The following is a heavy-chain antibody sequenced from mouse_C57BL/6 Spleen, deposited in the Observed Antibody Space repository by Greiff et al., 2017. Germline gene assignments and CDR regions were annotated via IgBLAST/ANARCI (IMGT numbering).Heavy chain of an antibody. CDR1: GYTFTSYW. J-gene: IGHJ3*01. V-gene: IGHV1-53*01. CDR3: ARDRGAWFAY. D-gene: IGHD2-14*01. CDR2: INPSNGGT. Sequence: QVQLQQSGTELVKPGASVKMSCKASGYTFTSYWMHWVKQRPGQGLEWIGNINPSNGGTNYNPKFKSKATLTVDKSSSTAYMQLSSLTSEDSAVYCWARDRGAWFAYWGQGTLVTVSA.